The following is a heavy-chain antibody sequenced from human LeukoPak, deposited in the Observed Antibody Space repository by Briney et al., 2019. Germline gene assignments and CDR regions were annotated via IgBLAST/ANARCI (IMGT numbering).Heavy chain of an antibody. CDR3: AKESENCGADCKALNDW. J-gene: IGHJ4*02. V-gene: IGHV3-74*01. CDR2: IKGDGSST. D-gene: IGHD2-21*02. Sequence: PGGSLRLSCAASGFTFSIYWMRWVRQAPGRGLVWVSHIKGDGSSTNYADSVKGRFTISRDNAKNSLYLQMNSLRAEDTAIYYCAKESENCGADCKALNDWWGQGTQVTVSS. CDR1: GFTFSIYW.